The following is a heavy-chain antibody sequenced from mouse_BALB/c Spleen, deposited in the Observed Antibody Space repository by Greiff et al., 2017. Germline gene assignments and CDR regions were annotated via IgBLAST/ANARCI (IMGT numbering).Heavy chain of an antibody. D-gene: IGHD2-1*01. J-gene: IGHJ4*01. V-gene: IGHV5-17*02. CDR3: ARSDGNGDFYYAMDY. CDR2: ISSGSSTI. Sequence: EVMLVESGGGLVQPGGSRKLSCAASGFTFSSFGMHWVRQAPEKGLEWVAYISSGSSTIYYADTVKGRFTISRDNPKNTLFLQMTSLRSEDTAMYYCARSDGNGDFYYAMDYWGQGTSVTVSS. CDR1: GFTFSSFG.